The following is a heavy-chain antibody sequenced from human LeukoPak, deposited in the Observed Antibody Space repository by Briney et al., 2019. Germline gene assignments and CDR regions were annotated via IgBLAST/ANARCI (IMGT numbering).Heavy chain of an antibody. CDR3: ARAARLMYWFDP. Sequence: ASVKVSCKASGYTFTGYYMHWMRQAPGQGLEWMGWINPNSGGTNYAQKFQGRVTMTRDTSISTAYMELSRLRSDDTAVYYCARAARLMYWFDPWGQGTLVTVSS. D-gene: IGHD6-6*01. CDR2: INPNSGGT. CDR1: GYTFTGYY. J-gene: IGHJ5*02. V-gene: IGHV1-2*02.